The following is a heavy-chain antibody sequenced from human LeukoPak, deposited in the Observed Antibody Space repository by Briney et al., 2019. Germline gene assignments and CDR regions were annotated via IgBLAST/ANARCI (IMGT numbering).Heavy chain of an antibody. D-gene: IGHD2-15*01. CDR2: MNPNSGNT. CDR1: GGTFSSYA. Sequence: ASVKVSCKASGGTFSSYAISWVRQASGQGLEWMGWMNPNSGNTGYAQKFQGRVTMTRDTSISTAYMELSRLRSDDTAVYYCARDFRSTHYWGQGTLVTVSS. CDR3: ARDFRSTHY. J-gene: IGHJ4*02. V-gene: IGHV1-8*02.